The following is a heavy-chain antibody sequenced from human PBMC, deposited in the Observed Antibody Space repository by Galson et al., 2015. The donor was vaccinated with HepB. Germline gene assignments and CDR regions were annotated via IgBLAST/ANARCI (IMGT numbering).Heavy chain of an antibody. CDR3: ARDRQGCSGGSCYWFDP. V-gene: IGHV3-21*01. J-gene: IGHJ5*02. D-gene: IGHD2-15*01. Sequence: SLRLSCAASGFTFSSYSMNWVRQAPGKGLEWVSSISSSSSYIYYADSVKGRFTISRDNAKNSLYLQMNSLRAEDTAVYYCARDRQGCSGGSCYWFDPWGQGTLVTVSS. CDR1: GFTFSSYS. CDR2: ISSSSSYI.